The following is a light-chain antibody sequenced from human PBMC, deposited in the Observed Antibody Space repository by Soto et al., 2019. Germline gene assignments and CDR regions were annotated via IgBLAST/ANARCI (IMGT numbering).Light chain of an antibody. CDR3: QQYNNWPLT. J-gene: IGKJ4*01. CDR1: QSVSSN. CDR2: GAS. Sequence: DTLMTQSPATLSVSPGERANLSCRASQSVSSNLAWYQRKPGQAPRLLIYGASTRATGIPARFSGSGSGTEFTLTISSLQSEDFAVYYCQQYNNWPLTFGGGTKVDIK. V-gene: IGKV3-15*01.